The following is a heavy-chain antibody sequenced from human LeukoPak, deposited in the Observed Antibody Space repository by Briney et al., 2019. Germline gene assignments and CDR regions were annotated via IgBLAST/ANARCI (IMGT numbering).Heavy chain of an antibody. CDR1: GFTFNYAW. CDR3: TTDEDWNYARKDV. CDR2: TVSEIDGGTT. Sequence: GGSLRLSCAASGFTFNYAWMSWVRQVSGKGLEWVGQTVSEIDGGTTDYATPVKGRFTISRDDSKSTLYLQMNSLKIEDTAVYYCTTDEDWNYARKDVWGQGATVIVSS. V-gene: IGHV3-15*04. J-gene: IGHJ6*02. D-gene: IGHD1-7*01.